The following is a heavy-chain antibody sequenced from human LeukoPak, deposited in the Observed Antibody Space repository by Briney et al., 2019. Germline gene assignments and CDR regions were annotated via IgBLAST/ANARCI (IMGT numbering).Heavy chain of an antibody. CDR1: GYTFSDYY. V-gene: IGHV1-46*01. J-gene: IGHJ4*02. CDR2: INPSGGST. Sequence: ASVKVSCKTSGYTFSDYYIHWIRQAPGQGLEWMGIINPSGGSTSYAQKFQGRVTMTRDTSTSTVYMELSSLRSEDTAVYYCAREGYYDSSGYYGPGYWGQGTLVTVSS. CDR3: AREGYYDSSGYYGPGY. D-gene: IGHD3-22*01.